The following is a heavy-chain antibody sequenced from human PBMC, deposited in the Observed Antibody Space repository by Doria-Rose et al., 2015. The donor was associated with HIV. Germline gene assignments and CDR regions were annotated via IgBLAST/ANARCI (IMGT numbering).Heavy chain of an antibody. Sequence: VQLVESGGGLVRPGGSLRLSCATFGFTFSSHRINWVRQAPGKGLEWVSSISSTSAYINYADSVRGRFTISRDNARNSLYLQMDSLRAEDTAIYYCATGVTLDYWGQGTLVTVSS. D-gene: IGHD3-10*01. CDR2: ISSTSAYI. CDR3: ATGVTLDY. J-gene: IGHJ4*02. V-gene: IGHV3-21*01. CDR1: GFTFSSHR.